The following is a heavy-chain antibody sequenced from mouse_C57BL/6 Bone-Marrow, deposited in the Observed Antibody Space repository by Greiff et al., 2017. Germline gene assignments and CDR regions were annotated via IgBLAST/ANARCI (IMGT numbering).Heavy chain of an antibody. Sequence: QVQLQQSGAELAKPGASVKMSCKASGYTFTSYWMHWVNQRPGQGLEWIGYINPSTGYTEYNQKFKDKATLTADKSSSTAYMQLSSLTAEDSAVYYCARDYYGSSYVFDYWGQGTTLTVSS. CDR3: ARDYYGSSYVFDY. V-gene: IGHV1-7*01. J-gene: IGHJ2*01. CDR2: INPSTGYT. D-gene: IGHD1-1*01. CDR1: GYTFTSYW.